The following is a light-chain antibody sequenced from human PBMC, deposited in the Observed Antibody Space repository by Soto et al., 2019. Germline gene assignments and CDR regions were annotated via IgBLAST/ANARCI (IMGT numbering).Light chain of an antibody. J-gene: IGKJ1*01. CDR1: QGISSY. V-gene: IGKV1-9*01. CDR2: AAS. CDR3: QQFHTYPRT. Sequence: DIQLTQSPSFLSASVGDRVSITCRASQGISSYLAWYQQKPGKAPKLLIFAASTLQPGVPSRFSGSGSGTEFTLTISSLQPEDFATYCCQQFHTYPRTFGQGTKVEIE.